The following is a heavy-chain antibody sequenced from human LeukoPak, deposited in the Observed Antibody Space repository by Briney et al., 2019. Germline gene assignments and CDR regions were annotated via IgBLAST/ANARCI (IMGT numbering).Heavy chain of an antibody. V-gene: IGHV3-23*01. J-gene: IGHJ4*02. Sequence: GGSLRLSCAASGFTFSGHNMNWVRQAPGKGLEWVSAIGGIDGITYYADSVRGRFTISRDTSKNTLYLQMHGLRAEDTAVYYCAKGYYDSSGYPTPHFDYWGQGTLVTVSS. CDR1: GFTFSGHN. CDR2: IGGIDGIT. D-gene: IGHD3-22*01. CDR3: AKGYYDSSGYPTPHFDY.